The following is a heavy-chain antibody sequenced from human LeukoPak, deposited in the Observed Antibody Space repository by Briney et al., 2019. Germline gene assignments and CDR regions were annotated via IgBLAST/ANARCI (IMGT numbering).Heavy chain of an antibody. V-gene: IGHV4-4*07. CDR1: GGSISSYY. J-gene: IGHJ3*02. D-gene: IGHD3-22*01. CDR2: IYTSGST. Sequence: SETLSLTCTVSGGSISSYYFTWIRQAAAAGKGLEWIGRIYTSGSTNYNPSLKSRVTMSVDTSKNQFSLKLSSVTAADTAVYYCARAEDFYESSGYPTGDAFDIWGQGTMVTVSS. CDR3: ARAEDFYESSGYPTGDAFDI.